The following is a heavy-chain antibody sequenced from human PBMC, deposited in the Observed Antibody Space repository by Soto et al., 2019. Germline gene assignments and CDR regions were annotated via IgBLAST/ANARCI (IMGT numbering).Heavy chain of an antibody. D-gene: IGHD3-22*01. CDR3: AGQGCYYDSKSVGY. CDR1: GYTFINYW. V-gene: IGHV5-51*01. J-gene: IGHJ4*02. Sequence: PGESLKISCRGSGYTFINYWIGWVRQMPGKGLEWMGIIYPGDSETKYSPSFQGQVTISADKSISTAYLQWSRLKASDTAMYFCAGQGCYYDSKSVGYWGPGTLVTVSS. CDR2: IYPGDSET.